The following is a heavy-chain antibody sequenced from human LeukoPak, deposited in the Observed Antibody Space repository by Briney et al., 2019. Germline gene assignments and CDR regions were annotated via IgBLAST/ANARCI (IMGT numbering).Heavy chain of an antibody. J-gene: IGHJ4*02. CDR3: ARNRGYGDYVQGYFDY. CDR1: GGSISGYY. V-gene: IGHV4-4*07. D-gene: IGHD4-17*01. CDR2: IYSSGST. Sequence: PSETLSLTCTVSGGSISGYYWSWIRQPAGKGLEWIGRIYSSGSTNYSPSLKSRITMSVDTPKNQFSLKLSSVTAADTAVYYCARNRGYGDYVQGYFDYWGQGTQVTVSS.